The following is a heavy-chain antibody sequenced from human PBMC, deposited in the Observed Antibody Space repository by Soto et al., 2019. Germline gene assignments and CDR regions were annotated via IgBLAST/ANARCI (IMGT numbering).Heavy chain of an antibody. D-gene: IGHD5-18*01. J-gene: IGHJ6*02. V-gene: IGHV1-69*01. CDR1: GGTFSSYA. CDR2: IIPIFGTA. Sequence: QVQLVQSGAEVKKPGSSVKVSCKASGGTFSSYAISWVRQAPGQGLEWMGGIIPIFGTANYAQKFQGRVTITADESTSTAYMELSSLRSKDTAVYYCAREIVDTAMVYYYYGMDVWGQGTTVTVSS. CDR3: AREIVDTAMVYYYYGMDV.